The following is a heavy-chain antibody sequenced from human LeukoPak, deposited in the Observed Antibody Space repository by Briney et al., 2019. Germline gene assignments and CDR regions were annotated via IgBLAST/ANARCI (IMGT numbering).Heavy chain of an antibody. J-gene: IGHJ4*02. CDR2: IKSKTDGGTT. V-gene: IGHV3-15*01. Sequence: KPGGSLRLSCAASRFTFSNAWMSWVRQAPGKGLEWVGRIKSKTDGGTTDYAAPVKGRFTISRDDSKNTLYLQMNSLKTEDTAVYYCTTGIPRKFFYSGSYYYNDYWGQGTLVTVSS. CDR3: TTGIPRKFFYSGSYYYNDY. CDR1: RFTFSNAW. D-gene: IGHD1-26*01.